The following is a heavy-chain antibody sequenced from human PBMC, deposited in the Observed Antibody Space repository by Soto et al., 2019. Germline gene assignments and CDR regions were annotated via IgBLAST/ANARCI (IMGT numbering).Heavy chain of an antibody. J-gene: IGHJ5*02. CDR3: ARDRNGYCSGGSCYPNWFDP. V-gene: IGHV1-69*13. CDR2: IIPIFGTA. D-gene: IGHD2-15*01. CDR1: GGTFSSYA. Sequence: GASVKVSCKASGGTFSSYAISWVRQAPGQGLEWMGGIIPIFGTANYAQKFQGRVTITADESTSTAYMELSSLRSEDTAVYYCARDRNGYCSGGSCYPNWFDPWGQGTPVTVSS.